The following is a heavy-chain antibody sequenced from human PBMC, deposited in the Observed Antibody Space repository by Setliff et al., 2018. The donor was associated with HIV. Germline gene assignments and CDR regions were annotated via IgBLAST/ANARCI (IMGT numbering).Heavy chain of an antibody. CDR1: GFTFATHW. D-gene: IGHD6-13*01. CDR2: TI. CDR3: ARNQGSSFGQGFDY. J-gene: IGHJ4*02. Sequence: GGSLRLSCSASGFTFATHWMKWVRQAPGKGLEWVATIEYAASVKGRFTISKDESKNLLFLQMNSLKTEDTAVYYCARNQGSSFGQGFDYWGQGTLVTVSS. V-gene: IGHV3-72*01.